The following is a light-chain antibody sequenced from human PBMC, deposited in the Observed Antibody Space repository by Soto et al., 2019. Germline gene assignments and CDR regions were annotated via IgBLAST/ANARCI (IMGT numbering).Light chain of an antibody. CDR1: SSNIGSNT. Sequence: QSVLTQPPSASGTPGQRVTISCSGSSSNIGSNTVNWYQQLPGTAPKLLIYNNNQRPSRVPDRFSGSKSGTSASLAISGLQSEDDADDYCAAWDDSLNVLYVFGTGTKVTVL. J-gene: IGLJ1*01. V-gene: IGLV1-44*01. CDR2: NNN. CDR3: AAWDDSLNVLYV.